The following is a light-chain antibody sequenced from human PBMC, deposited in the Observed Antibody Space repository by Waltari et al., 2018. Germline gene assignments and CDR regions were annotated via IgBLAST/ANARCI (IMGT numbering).Light chain of an antibody. V-gene: IGKV4-1*01. CDR2: WAS. J-gene: IGKJ4*01. CDR3: QQYITTLT. Sequence: DFVMTQSPNSLAVSLGERATINCKSSQTIFYSPTNSNYLAWYQQIPGQPPKLLIYWASVRASGVPDRFSGSGSGTDFTLTISSLQPEDVAVYYCQQYITTLTFGGGTKVEIK. CDR1: QTIFYSPTNSNY.